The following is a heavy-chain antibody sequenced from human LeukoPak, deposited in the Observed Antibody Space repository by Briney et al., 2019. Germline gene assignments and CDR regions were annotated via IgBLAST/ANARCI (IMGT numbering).Heavy chain of an antibody. V-gene: IGHV5-51*01. CDR1: GYSFTSYW. Sequence: GGSLRLSCKGSGYSFTSYWIAWVRQMPGKGLEWMGIIYPGDSDTKYSPSFKGLLTISADKSISTAYLQWSSLKASDTATYYCARRKDGVDVWGQGTTVTVSS. J-gene: IGHJ6*02. CDR2: IYPGDSDT. CDR3: ARRKDGVDV.